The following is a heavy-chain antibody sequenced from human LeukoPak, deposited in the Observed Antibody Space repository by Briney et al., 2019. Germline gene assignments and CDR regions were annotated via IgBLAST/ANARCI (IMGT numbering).Heavy chain of an antibody. CDR3: AREVSAAAAFDY. CDR2: MYYSGIT. V-gene: IGHV4-4*07. CDR1: GGSISSYY. J-gene: IGHJ4*02. D-gene: IGHD6-25*01. Sequence: SETLSLTCTVSGGSISSYYWSWIRQPAGKGLEWIGSMYYSGITNYNPSLKSRVTISVDTSKNQFSLKLSSVTAADTAVYYCAREVSAAAAFDYWGQGTLVTVSS.